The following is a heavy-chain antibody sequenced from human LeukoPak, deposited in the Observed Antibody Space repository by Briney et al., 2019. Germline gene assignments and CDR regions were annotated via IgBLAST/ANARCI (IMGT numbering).Heavy chain of an antibody. J-gene: IGHJ6*02. CDR3: ARDNKPNYDSYYYYGMDV. CDR1: GGSISSYY. V-gene: IGHV4-59*06. D-gene: IGHD3-3*01. CDR2: IYYSGST. Sequence: SETLSLTCTVSGGSISSYYWSWIRQHPGKGLEWIGYIYYSGSTYYNPSLKSRVTISVDTSKNQFSLKLSSVTAADTAVYYCARDNKPNYDSYYYYGMDVWGQGTTVTVSS.